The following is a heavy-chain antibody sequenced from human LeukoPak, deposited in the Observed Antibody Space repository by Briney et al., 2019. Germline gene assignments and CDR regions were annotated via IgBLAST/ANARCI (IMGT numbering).Heavy chain of an antibody. CDR2: IISISSDI. D-gene: IGHD6-6*01. CDR1: RFTFTSYT. J-gene: IGHJ6*02. CDR3: ARDSSSPDDAGDYYYYGMDV. V-gene: IGHV3-21*01. Sequence: VGALRHSCAASRFTFTSYTMNSVRQAPWKGLEWVSSIISISSDIYNAHSVKGLFTISRDNAKNSLYLQMNSLSAEKTAVYYCARDSSSPDDAGDYYYYGMDVWGQGTTVTVSS.